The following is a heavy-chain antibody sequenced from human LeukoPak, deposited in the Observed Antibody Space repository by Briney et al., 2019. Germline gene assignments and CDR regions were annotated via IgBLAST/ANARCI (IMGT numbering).Heavy chain of an antibody. CDR1: GFTFSSYG. V-gene: IGHV3-30*02. CDR2: IRYDGNDK. Sequence: GGSLRLSCTASGFTFSSYGLHWVRQAPGKGLEWITFIRYDGNDKYYADSVMGRFTISRDNSKNTLYLQMSGLRPEDTAIYYCAKASGNNWFDPWGQGTLVTVSS. J-gene: IGHJ5*02. D-gene: IGHD1-26*01. CDR3: AKASGNNWFDP.